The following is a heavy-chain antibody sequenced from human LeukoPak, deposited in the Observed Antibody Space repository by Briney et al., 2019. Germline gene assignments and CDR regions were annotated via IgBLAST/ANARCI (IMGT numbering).Heavy chain of an antibody. Sequence: GESLKISCRGSGYSFTTYWIGWVRQMPGKGLEWMGIIYPVDSDTRYTPSFQGQVTMSADKSINTAYLQWSSLKASDTAIYYCARRQGCSSTSCPPDYWGQGTLVTVSP. V-gene: IGHV5-51*01. CDR3: ARRQGCSSTSCPPDY. CDR1: GYSFTTYW. D-gene: IGHD2-2*01. J-gene: IGHJ4*02. CDR2: IYPVDSDT.